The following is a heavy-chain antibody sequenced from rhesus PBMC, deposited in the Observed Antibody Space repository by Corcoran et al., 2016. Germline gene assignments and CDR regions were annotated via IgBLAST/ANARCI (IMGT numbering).Heavy chain of an antibody. Sequence: EVQLVESGGGLVQPGGSLRLSCAASGFTFTNYWMYWFRQATGKGLEWVSSVSVSRSDTCYPDSVKGRFTISRDIAKNALYLQMSSLRPEDTAVYYCARDVHWGQGVLVTVSS. CDR3: ARDVH. CDR1: GFTFTNYW. V-gene: IGHV3S41*01. CDR2: VSVSRSDT. J-gene: IGHJ4*01.